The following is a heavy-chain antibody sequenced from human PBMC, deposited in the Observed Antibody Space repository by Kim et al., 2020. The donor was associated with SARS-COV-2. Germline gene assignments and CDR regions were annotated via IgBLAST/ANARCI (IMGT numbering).Heavy chain of an antibody. D-gene: IGHD6-6*01. CDR1: GGSISSGGYY. CDR2: IYYSGST. V-gene: IGHV4-31*03. Sequence: SETLSLTCTVSGGSISSGGYYWSWIRQHPGKGLEWIGYIYYSGSTYYNPSLKSRVTISVDTSKNQFSLKLSSVTAADTAVYYCARDRLGLAARLYYGMDVWGQGTTVTVSS. J-gene: IGHJ6*02. CDR3: ARDRLGLAARLYYGMDV.